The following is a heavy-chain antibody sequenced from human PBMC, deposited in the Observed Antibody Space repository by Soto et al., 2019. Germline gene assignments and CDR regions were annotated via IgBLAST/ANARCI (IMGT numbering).Heavy chain of an antibody. CDR3: ARGSVFIGLDY. Sequence: EVQLVESGGGLVKPGGSLRLSCAVSGFIFSRYSMNWVRQAPGKGLEWVSSIGTSGSYIYDTDSVKGRFTISRDNTKDSLYLQMNSLRAEDTAIYYCARGSVFIGLDYWGQGTPVTVSS. CDR2: IGTSGSYI. J-gene: IGHJ4*02. V-gene: IGHV3-21*01. CDR1: GFIFSRYS. D-gene: IGHD3-3*01.